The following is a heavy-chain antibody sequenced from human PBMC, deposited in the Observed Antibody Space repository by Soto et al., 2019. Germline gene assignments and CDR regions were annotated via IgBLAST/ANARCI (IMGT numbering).Heavy chain of an antibody. CDR3: ARGRGNYYYYYYMEV. D-gene: IGHD4-4*01. Sequence: GASVKVSCKASGGTFSSYTISWVRQAPGQGLEWMGRIIPILGIANYAQKFQGRVTITADKSTSTAYMELSSLRSEDTAVYYCARGRGNYYYYYYMEVWGKGTTVTVSS. CDR1: GGTFSSYT. CDR2: IIPILGIA. J-gene: IGHJ6*03. V-gene: IGHV1-69*02.